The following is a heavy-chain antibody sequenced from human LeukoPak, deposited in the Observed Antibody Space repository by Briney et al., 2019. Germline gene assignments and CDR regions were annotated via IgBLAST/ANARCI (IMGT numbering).Heavy chain of an antibody. CDR3: AREDIVVVVAATEEIYYFDY. D-gene: IGHD2-15*01. Sequence: GGSLRLSCAASGFTFSSYWMSWVRQAPGKGLEWVANIKQDGSEKYYVDSMKGRFTISRDNAKNSLYLQMNSLRAEDTAVYYCAREDIVVVVAATEEIYYFDYWGQGTLVTVSS. V-gene: IGHV3-7*01. J-gene: IGHJ4*02. CDR1: GFTFSSYW. CDR2: IKQDGSEK.